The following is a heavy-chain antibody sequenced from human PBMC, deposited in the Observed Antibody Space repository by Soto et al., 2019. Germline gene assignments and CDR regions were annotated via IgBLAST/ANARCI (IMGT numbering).Heavy chain of an antibody. V-gene: IGHV3-72*01. D-gene: IGHD1-26*01. J-gene: IGHJ4*02. CDR3: ARVSLVGPSGGRYFDY. Sequence: EVQLVESGGGLVQPGGSLRLSCAVSGFTFSAHYMDWVRQAPGKGLEWVGRIKNKANSYTTEYAASVEGRFTISREDSQNSLYLQMNSLKTEDTAVYYCARVSLVGPSGGRYFDYWGQGSQVAVSS. CDR2: IKNKANSYTT. CDR1: GFTFSAHY.